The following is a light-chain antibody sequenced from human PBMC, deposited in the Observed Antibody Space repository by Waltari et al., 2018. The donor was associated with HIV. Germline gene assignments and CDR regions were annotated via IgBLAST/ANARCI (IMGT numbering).Light chain of an antibody. J-gene: IGKJ5*01. CDR1: QTIKNY. CDR3: QQTYSASMT. CDR2: AAT. Sequence: DIQMTHSPYSLSASLGDDVTIPCRASQTIKNYLNWYRQKQGGAPKPLVHAATNLQSGVPGGFRGGGSGTDFTLTINNLQPEDSAIYICQQTYSASMTFGQGTRV. V-gene: IGKV1-39*01.